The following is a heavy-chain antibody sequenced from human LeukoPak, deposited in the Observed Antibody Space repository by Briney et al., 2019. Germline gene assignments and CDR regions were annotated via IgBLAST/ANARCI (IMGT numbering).Heavy chain of an antibody. CDR3: TKGGHGDY. D-gene: IGHD2-21*02. J-gene: IGHJ4*02. Sequence: GGSLRLSCAASGFTFSSYGMHWVRQAPGKGLEWVAFISYDGNNQYYADSVKGRFTISRDTSKNTLFLQMNSLRADDTAIYYCTKGGHGDYWGQGTMVTVSS. V-gene: IGHV3-30*18. CDR1: GFTFSSYG. CDR2: ISYDGNNQ.